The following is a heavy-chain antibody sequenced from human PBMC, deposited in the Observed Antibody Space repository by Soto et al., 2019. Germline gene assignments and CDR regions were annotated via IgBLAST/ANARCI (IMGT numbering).Heavy chain of an antibody. CDR2: ISSSGSTI. Sequence: PGGSLRLSCAASGFTFSSYEMNWVRQAPGKGLEWVSYISSSGSTIYYADSVKGRFTISRDNAKNSLYLQMNSLRAEDTAVYYCARAGEGYYDSSEYFDYWGQGTLVTVSS. CDR3: ARAGEGYYDSSEYFDY. V-gene: IGHV3-48*03. D-gene: IGHD3-22*01. J-gene: IGHJ4*02. CDR1: GFTFSSYE.